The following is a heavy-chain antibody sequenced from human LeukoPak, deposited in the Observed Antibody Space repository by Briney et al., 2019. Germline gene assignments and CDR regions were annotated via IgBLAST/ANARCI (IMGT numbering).Heavy chain of an antibody. CDR2: MSSDGSIK. CDR3: IKDRTGTYSFDY. CDR1: GFTFISNI. Sequence: GGSLRLSCAASGFTFISNIVHWVRQAPGKGLEWVAVMSSDGSIKIYTDSVKGRFTISRDNSKNTLYLQMSSLRAEDTAVYYCIKDRTGTYSFDYWGQGTLVTVSS. J-gene: IGHJ4*02. D-gene: IGHD7-27*01. V-gene: IGHV3-30-3*02.